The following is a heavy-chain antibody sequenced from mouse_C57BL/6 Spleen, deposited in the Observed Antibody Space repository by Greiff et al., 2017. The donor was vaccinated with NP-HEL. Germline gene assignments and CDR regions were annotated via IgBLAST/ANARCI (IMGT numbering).Heavy chain of an antibody. V-gene: IGHV1-9*01. CDR2: ILPGSGST. CDR1: GYTFTGYG. CDR3: ARGYFTRVGGEGWFAY. J-gene: IGHJ3*01. D-gene: IGHD2-12*01. Sequence: VQLQQSGAELMKPGASVKLSCKATGYTFTGYGIEWVKQRPGQGLEWIGEILPGSGSTNYNEKFKGKATFTADTSSSTAYMQLSSLTTEDSAIYYCARGYFTRVGGEGWFAYWGQGTLVTVSA.